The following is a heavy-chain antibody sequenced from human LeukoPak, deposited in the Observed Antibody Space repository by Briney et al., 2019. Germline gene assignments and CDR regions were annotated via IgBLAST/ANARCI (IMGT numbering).Heavy chain of an antibody. Sequence: GGSLRLSCAASGFTFSSYSMNWVRQAPGKGLEWVSSISSSSSYIYYADSVKGRFTISRDNAKNSLYLQMNSLRAEDTAVYYCARDATKIVATTNDAFDIWGQGTMVTVSS. CDR1: GFTFSSYS. V-gene: IGHV3-21*04. J-gene: IGHJ3*02. CDR2: ISSSSSYI. CDR3: ARDATKIVATTNDAFDI. D-gene: IGHD5-12*01.